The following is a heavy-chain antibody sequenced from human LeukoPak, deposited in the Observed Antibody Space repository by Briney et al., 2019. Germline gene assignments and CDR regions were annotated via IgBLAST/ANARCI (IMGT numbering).Heavy chain of an antibody. CDR3: VRMDYRFGELFPFDY. D-gene: IGHD3-10*01. CDR1: DA. V-gene: IGHV3-9*01. J-gene: IGHJ4*02. Sequence: GRSLRLSCVGSDAMHWVRQRPGEGLEWVSSISWNGDTTGYADSVKGRFTISRDNAKNSLYLQMNSLRAEDTAVYYCVRMDYRFGELFPFDYWGQGTLVTVSS. CDR2: ISWNGDTT.